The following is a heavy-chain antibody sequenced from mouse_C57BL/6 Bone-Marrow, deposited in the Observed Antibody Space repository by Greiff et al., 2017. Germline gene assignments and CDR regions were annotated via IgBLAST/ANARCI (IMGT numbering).Heavy chain of an antibody. CDR2: IYPSDSET. CDR3: ARGGRGMDD. Sequence: QVQLKQPGAELVRPGSSVKLSCKASGYTFTSYWMDWVKQRPGQGLEWIGNIYPSDSETHYNQKFKDKATLTVDKSSSTAYMQLRSLTSEDSAVYYCARGGRGMDDWGQGTSVTVSS. V-gene: IGHV1-61*01. J-gene: IGHJ4*01. CDR1: GYTFTSYW.